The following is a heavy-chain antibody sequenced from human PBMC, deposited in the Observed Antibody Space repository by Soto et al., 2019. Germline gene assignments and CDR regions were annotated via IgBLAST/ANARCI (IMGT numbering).Heavy chain of an antibody. J-gene: IGHJ3*02. CDR2: ISSNGGST. D-gene: IGHD4-17*01. CDR1: GFTFSSYA. Sequence: GGSLRLSCSASGFTFSSYAMHWVRQAPGKGLEYVSAISSNGGSTYYADSVKGRFTISRDNSKNTLYLQMSSLRAEDTAVYYCVKEKEAMTTVTLGEPDAFDIWGQGTMVTVSS. V-gene: IGHV3-64D*08. CDR3: VKEKEAMTTVTLGEPDAFDI.